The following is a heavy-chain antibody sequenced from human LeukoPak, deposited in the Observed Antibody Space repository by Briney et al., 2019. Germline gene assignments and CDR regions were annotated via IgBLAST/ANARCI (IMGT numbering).Heavy chain of an antibody. CDR3: NILRFLEWAGGWFDS. V-gene: IGHV3-74*01. D-gene: IGHD3-3*01. CDR1: GLTFSSHW. Sequence: GGSLRLSCAASGLTFSSHWMHWVRQAPGKGLVWVSRITNDGSSTTYADSVKGRFTISRDNAKNMLYLQVNSLRAEDTAVYYCNILRFLEWAGGWFDSWGQGTLVTVSS. CDR2: ITNDGSST. J-gene: IGHJ5*01.